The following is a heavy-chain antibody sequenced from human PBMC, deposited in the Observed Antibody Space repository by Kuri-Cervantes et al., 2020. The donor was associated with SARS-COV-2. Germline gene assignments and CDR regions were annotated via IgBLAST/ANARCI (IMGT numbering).Heavy chain of an antibody. CDR1: GGSFSGYY. CDR2: IYYSGST. CDR3: ARDPIVVVPAAIGGDAFDI. Sequence: SQTLSLTCAVYGGSFSGYYWSWIRQPPGKGLEWIGYIYYSGSTNYNPSLKSRVTISVDTSKNQFSLKLSSVTAADTAVYYCARDPIVVVPAAIGGDAFDIWGQGTMVTVSS. J-gene: IGHJ3*02. V-gene: IGHV4-59*01. D-gene: IGHD2-2*01.